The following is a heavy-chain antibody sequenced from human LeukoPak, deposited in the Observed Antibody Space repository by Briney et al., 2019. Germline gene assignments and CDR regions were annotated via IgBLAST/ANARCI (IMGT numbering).Heavy chain of an antibody. CDR1: GGSISTYY. CDR3: ARDSRSYYDTSAYYGTFGY. CDR2: IYYSGRN. J-gene: IGHJ4*02. Sequence: SETLSLTCTVSGGSISTYYWSWIRQPPGKGLEWIGYIYYSGRNNYNPSLKSRVTISVDTSKNQFSLKLSSVTAADTALYYCARDSRSYYDTSAYYGTFGYWGQGTLVTVSS. D-gene: IGHD3-22*01. V-gene: IGHV4-59*01.